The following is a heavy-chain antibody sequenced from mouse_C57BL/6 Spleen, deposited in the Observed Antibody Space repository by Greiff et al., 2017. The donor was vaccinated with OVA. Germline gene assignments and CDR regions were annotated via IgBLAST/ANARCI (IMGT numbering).Heavy chain of an antibody. V-gene: IGHV1-82*01. CDR1: GYAFSSSW. J-gene: IGHJ3*01. D-gene: IGHD2-4*01. Sequence: QVQLKESGPELVKPGASVKISCKASGYAFSSSWMNWVKQRPGKGLEWIGRIYPGDGDTNYNGKFKGKATLTADKSSSTAYMQLSSLTSEDSAVYFCARSVDYETWFAYWGQGTLVTVSA. CDR3: ARSVDYETWFAY. CDR2: IYPGDGDT.